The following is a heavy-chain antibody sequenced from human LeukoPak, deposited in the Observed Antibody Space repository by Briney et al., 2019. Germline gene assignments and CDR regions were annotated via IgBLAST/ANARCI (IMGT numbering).Heavy chain of an antibody. CDR2: ISSSSSYI. D-gene: IGHD3-22*01. V-gene: IGHV3-21*01. Sequence: GSLRLSCAASGFTFSSYSMNWVRQAPGKGLEWVSSISSSSSYIYYADSVKGRFTISRDNAKNSLYLQMNSLRAEDTAVYYCARGQYYYDSSGSLQHWGQGTLVTVSS. CDR3: ARGQYYYDSSGSLQH. CDR1: GFTFSSYS. J-gene: IGHJ1*01.